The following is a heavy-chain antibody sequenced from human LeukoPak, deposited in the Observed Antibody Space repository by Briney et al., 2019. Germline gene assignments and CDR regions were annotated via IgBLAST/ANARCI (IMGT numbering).Heavy chain of an antibody. D-gene: IGHD1-14*01. J-gene: IGHJ4*02. CDR2: ISGSGGST. CDR3: AKDHTREPTPYYFDY. CDR1: GFTFSNYA. Sequence: GGSLRLSCAASGFTFSNYAMTWVRQAPGKGLEWVSTISGSGGSTYYADSVRGRFTISRDNSKNTLYLQMNSLRAEDTAIYYCAKDHTREPTPYYFDYWGQGTLVTVSS. V-gene: IGHV3-23*01.